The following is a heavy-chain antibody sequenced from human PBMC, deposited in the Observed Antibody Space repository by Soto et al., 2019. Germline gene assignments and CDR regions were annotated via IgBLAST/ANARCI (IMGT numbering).Heavy chain of an antibody. D-gene: IGHD1-7*01. CDR1: GGSFSGYY. CDR2: INHSGST. V-gene: IGHV4-34*01. J-gene: IGHJ5*02. Sequence: PSETLSLTCAVYGGSFSGYYWSWIRQPPGKGLEWIGEINHSGSTNYNPSLKSRVTISVDTSKNQFSLKLSSVTAADTAVYYCARAEYNWNYGWFDPWGQGTLVTVSS. CDR3: ARAEYNWNYGWFDP.